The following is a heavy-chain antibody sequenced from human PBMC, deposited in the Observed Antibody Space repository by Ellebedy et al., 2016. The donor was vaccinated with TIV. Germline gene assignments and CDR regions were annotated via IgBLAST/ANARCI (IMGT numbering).Heavy chain of an antibody. Sequence: ASVKVSXXASGYTFTGYYMHWVRQAPGQGLEWMGWINPNSGGTNYAQKFQGRVTMTRDTSISTAYMELSRLRSDDTAVYYCARTIGYCSSTSCPPSYWGQGTLVTVSS. CDR3: ARTIGYCSSTSCPPSY. CDR2: INPNSGGT. V-gene: IGHV1-2*02. D-gene: IGHD2-2*01. J-gene: IGHJ4*02. CDR1: GYTFTGYY.